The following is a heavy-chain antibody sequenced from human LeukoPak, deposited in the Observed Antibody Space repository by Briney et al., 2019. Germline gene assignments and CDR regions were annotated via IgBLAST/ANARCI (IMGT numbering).Heavy chain of an antibody. J-gene: IGHJ4*02. V-gene: IGHV1-3*01. CDR2: INAGNGNT. D-gene: IGHD2-2*01. CDR3: ARELGYCSSTSCPIPDY. CDR1: GYTFTSYA. Sequence: ASVKVSCKASGYTFTSYAMHWVRQAPGQRLEWMGWINAGNGNTKYSQKFQGRVTITRDTSASTAYMELSSLRSEDTAVYYCARELGYCSSTSCPIPDYWGQGTLVTVSS.